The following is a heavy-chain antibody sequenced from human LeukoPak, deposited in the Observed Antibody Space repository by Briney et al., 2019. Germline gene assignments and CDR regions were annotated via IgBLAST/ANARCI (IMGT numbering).Heavy chain of an antibody. V-gene: IGHV3-21*01. CDR2: ISSSSSYI. J-gene: IGHJ3*02. CDR3: ARDREALFPGVFDI. CDR1: GFTFSSYS. D-gene: IGHD3-10*02. Sequence: PGGSLRLSCAASGFTFSSYSMNWVRQAPGKGLEWVSSISSSSSYIYYADSVKGRFTISRDNARNSLYLQMNSLRAEDTAVYYCARDREALFPGVFDIWGQGTMVTVSS.